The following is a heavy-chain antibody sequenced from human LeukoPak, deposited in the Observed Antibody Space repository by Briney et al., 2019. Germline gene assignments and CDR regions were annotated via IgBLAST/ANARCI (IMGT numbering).Heavy chain of an antibody. J-gene: IGHJ4*02. Sequence: GGSLRLSCAASGFTFSRFWMHWVRQAPGKGLVWVSRINTDGSNTIYADSVKGRFTISRDNAKNTLYLQMNSLRAEGTAVYYCARDQSIAGPTTADYWGQGTLVTVSS. CDR3: ARDQSIAGPTTADY. CDR2: INTDGSNT. V-gene: IGHV3-74*01. D-gene: IGHD1-26*01. CDR1: GFTFSRFW.